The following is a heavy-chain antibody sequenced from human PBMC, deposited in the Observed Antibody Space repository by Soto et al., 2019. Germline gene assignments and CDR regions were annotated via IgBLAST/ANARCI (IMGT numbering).Heavy chain of an antibody. Sequence: SETLSLTCAVSGGSISSGGYSWSWIRQPPGKGLEWIGYIYYSGSTYYNPSLKSRVIISVDTSKNQFSLKLSSVTAADTAVYYCARDRRYSSGSYVNFDSWGQGTLVTVSS. J-gene: IGHJ5*01. CDR2: IYYSGST. CDR1: GGSISSGGYS. V-gene: IGHV4-30-2*05. CDR3: ARDRRYSSGSYVNFDS. D-gene: IGHD3-10*01.